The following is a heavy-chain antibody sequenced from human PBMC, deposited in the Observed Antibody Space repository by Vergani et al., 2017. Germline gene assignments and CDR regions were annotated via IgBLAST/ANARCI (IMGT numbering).Heavy chain of an antibody. V-gene: IGHV3-7*01. CDR2: IKQDGSEK. J-gene: IGHJ4*02. Sequence: EVQLVESGGGLVQPGGSLRLSCAASGFTFSSYWTSWVRQAPGKGLEWVANIKQDGSEKYYVDSVKGRFTISRDNAKNSLYLQMTSLRAEDTAVYYCAGHTTYTDSWGQGTLVTVSS. CDR3: AGHTTYTDS. D-gene: IGHD1-1*01. CDR1: GFTFSSYW.